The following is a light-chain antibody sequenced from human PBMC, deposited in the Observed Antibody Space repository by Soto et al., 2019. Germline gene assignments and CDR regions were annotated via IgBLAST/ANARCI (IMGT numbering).Light chain of an antibody. CDR1: QSVGNN. CDR2: ATS. CDR3: QQYGGWPLT. Sequence: EIVVTQSPATLSVSPGERATLSCRASQSVGNNFAWYQQKPGQAPRLLIFATSTRATGVPARFSGSGSGTECTLTISILQSEDFAVYYCQQYGGWPLTFGGGAKVEIE. J-gene: IGKJ4*01. V-gene: IGKV3-15*01.